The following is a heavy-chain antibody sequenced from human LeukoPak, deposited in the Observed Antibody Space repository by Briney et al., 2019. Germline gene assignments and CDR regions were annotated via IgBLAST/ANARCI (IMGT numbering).Heavy chain of an antibody. CDR1: GGSISSSSYY. J-gene: IGHJ5*02. Sequence: SETLSLTCTVSGGSISSSSYYWGWIRQPPGKGLEWIGSIYYSGSTYYNPSLKSRVTISVDTSKNQFSLKLSSVTAADTAVYYCARGPHIVVVVAATPNWFDPWGQGTLVTVSS. D-gene: IGHD2-15*01. CDR3: ARGPHIVVVVAATPNWFDP. V-gene: IGHV4-39*07. CDR2: IYYSGST.